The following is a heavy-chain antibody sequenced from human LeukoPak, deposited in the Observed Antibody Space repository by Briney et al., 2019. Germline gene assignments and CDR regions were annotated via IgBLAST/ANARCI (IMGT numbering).Heavy chain of an antibody. J-gene: IGHJ3*02. CDR1: GYTFTSYG. D-gene: IGHD6-19*01. CDR2: ISAYNGNT. Sequence: GASVKVSCKASGYTFTSYGISWVRQAPGQGLEWMGWISAYNGNTNYAQKLQGRVTMTTDTSTSAAYMELRSLRSDDTAVYYCARGSGAVAGLQGDAFDIWGQGTMVTVSS. V-gene: IGHV1-18*01. CDR3: ARGSGAVAGLQGDAFDI.